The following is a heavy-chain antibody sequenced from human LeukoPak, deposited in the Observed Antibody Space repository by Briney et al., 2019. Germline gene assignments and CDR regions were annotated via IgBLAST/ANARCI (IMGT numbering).Heavy chain of an antibody. J-gene: IGHJ5*02. CDR3: ARDRLRCSSTSCYTGRLFWFDP. CDR2: INPNSGGT. V-gene: IGHV1-2*02. D-gene: IGHD2-2*02. CDR1: GCTFTGYY. Sequence: ASVKVSCKASGCTFTGYYMHWVRQAPGQGLEWMGWINPNSGGTNYAQKFQGRVTMTRDTSISTAYMELSRLRSDDTAVYYCARDRLRCSSTSCYTGRLFWFDPWGQGTLVTVSS.